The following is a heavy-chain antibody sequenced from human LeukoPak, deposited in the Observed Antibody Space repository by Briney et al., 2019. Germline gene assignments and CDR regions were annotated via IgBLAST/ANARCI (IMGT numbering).Heavy chain of an antibody. D-gene: IGHD1-7*01. V-gene: IGHV3-74*01. CDR3: ATARNFRFEY. CDR2: MNGEGTTI. J-gene: IGHJ4*02. Sequence: GGSLRLSCATSGLTFRITWMHWVRQAPGKGLMWVSRMNGEGTTIDYADSVKGRFTVSRDYAKNTLFLQMNNLRTEDTALYFCATARNFRFEYWGQGSLVIVSA. CDR1: GLTFRITW.